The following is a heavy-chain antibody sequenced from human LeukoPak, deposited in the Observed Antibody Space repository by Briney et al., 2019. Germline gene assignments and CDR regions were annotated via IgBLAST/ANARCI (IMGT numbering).Heavy chain of an antibody. V-gene: IGHV1-8*01. CDR2: MNPNSGST. J-gene: IGHJ3*02. CDR1: GYTFTSYD. D-gene: IGHD3-22*01. CDR3: PRFYYDSRGYSSALDI. Sequence: AAVKVSCKASGYTFTSYDINWVRQAPGQGLEWMGWMNPNSGSTGYAQKFEGRVTMTRNTSISTAYMGLSSLRSEATAPYYCPRFYYDSRGYSSALDIWGPGTMVTVSS.